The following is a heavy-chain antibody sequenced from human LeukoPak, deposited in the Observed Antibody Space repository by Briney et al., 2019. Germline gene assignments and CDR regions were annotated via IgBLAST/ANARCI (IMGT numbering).Heavy chain of an antibody. D-gene: IGHD4-17*01. CDR3: ARVDYGDYFDGPDY. CDR1: GFTFSSYA. CDR2: ISYDGSNK. J-gene: IGHJ4*02. V-gene: IGHV3-30*04. Sequence: GGSLRLSCAASGFTFSSYAMHWVRQAPGKGLEWVAVISYDGSNKYYADSVKGRFTISRDNSKNTLYLQMNSLRAEDTAVYYCARVDYGDYFDGPDYWGRGTLVTVSS.